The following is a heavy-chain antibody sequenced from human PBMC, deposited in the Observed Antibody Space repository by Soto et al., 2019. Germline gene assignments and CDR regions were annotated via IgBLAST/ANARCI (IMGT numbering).Heavy chain of an antibody. V-gene: IGHV3-23*01. CDR1: GFTFNTYA. CDR3: AKDQYYYDSSGYMD. Sequence: GGSLRLSCAASGFTFNTYAMSWVRQAPGQGLEWVSAISGSGFSTYYADSVKGRFTISRDNSKNTLYLQMNSLRAEDTAVYYCAKDQYYYDSSGYMDWGQGTVVTVS. J-gene: IGHJ4*02. D-gene: IGHD3-22*01. CDR2: ISGSGFST.